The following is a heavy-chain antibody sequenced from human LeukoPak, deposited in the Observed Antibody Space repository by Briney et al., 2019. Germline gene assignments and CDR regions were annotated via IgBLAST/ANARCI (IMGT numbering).Heavy chain of an antibody. D-gene: IGHD2-15*01. CDR1: GFTFSSYA. V-gene: IGHV3-66*01. Sequence: PGGSLRLSCAASGFTFSSYAMSWVRQAPGKGLEWVSVFYTSGRTYYADSVKGRFTISRDNSKNTLYLQMNSLRAEDTAVYYCARGDRAASGFDYWGQGTLITVST. CDR2: FYTSGRT. CDR3: ARGDRAASGFDY. J-gene: IGHJ4*02.